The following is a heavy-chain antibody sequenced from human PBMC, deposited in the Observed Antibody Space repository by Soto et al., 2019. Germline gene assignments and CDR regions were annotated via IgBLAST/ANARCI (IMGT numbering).Heavy chain of an antibody. D-gene: IGHD6-19*01. Sequence: SVKVSCKASGGTFSSYAISWVRQAPGQGLEWMGGIIPIFGTANYAQKFQGRVTITADKSTSTAYMELSSLRSEDTAVYYCASETGYSSGQFDYWGQGTLVTVSS. V-gene: IGHV1-69*06. CDR1: GGTFSSYA. J-gene: IGHJ4*02. CDR3: ASETGYSSGQFDY. CDR2: IIPIFGTA.